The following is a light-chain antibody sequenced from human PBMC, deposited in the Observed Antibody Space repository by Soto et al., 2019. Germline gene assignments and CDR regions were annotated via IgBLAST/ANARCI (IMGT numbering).Light chain of an antibody. V-gene: IGLV2-23*01. Sequence: QSVLAQPASVSGSPGQSITISCTGTSGFVGSFSLVSWYQQPPGKAPKVMISEGHRRPSGVPDRFSGPTSVISASLTISGPQADDEADYYCCLYIGATTYVFGTGTKVPVL. CDR3: CLYIGATTYV. CDR2: EGH. CDR1: SGFVGSFSL. J-gene: IGLJ1*01.